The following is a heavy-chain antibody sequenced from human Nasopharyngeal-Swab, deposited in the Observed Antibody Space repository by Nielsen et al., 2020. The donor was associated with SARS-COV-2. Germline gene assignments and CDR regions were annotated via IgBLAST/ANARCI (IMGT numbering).Heavy chain of an antibody. CDR1: GGSISSGGYY. CDR3: AREGIAAAGTFDYYYYYMDV. J-gene: IGHJ6*03. CDR2: IYYSGST. D-gene: IGHD6-13*01. Sequence: SETLSLTCTVSGGSISSGGYYWSWIRQHPGKGLEWIGYIYYSGSTYYNPSLKSRVTISVDTSKNQFSLELSSVTAADTAVCYCAREGIAAAGTFDYYYYYMDVWGKGTTVTVSS. V-gene: IGHV4-31*03.